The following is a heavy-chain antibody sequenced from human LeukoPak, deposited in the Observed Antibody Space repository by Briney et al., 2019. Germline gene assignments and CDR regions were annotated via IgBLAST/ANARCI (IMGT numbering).Heavy chain of an antibody. V-gene: IGHV4-39*01. J-gene: IGHJ4*02. CDR2: IYYSGST. CDR3: ARLQVAGSEALDY. D-gene: IGHD6-19*01. CDR1: GGSISSSSYY. Sequence: SETLSLTCTASGGSISSSSYYWGWIRQPPGKGLEWIGSIYYSGSTYYNPSLKSRVTISVDTSKNQFSLKLSSVTAADTAVYYCARLQVAGSEALDYWGQGTLVTVSS.